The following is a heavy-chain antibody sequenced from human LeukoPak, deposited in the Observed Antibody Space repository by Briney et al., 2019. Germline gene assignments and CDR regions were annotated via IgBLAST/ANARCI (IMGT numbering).Heavy chain of an antibody. D-gene: IGHD2-2*01. CDR2: ISAYNGNT. CDR1: GYTFTSYG. V-gene: IGHV1-18*01. Sequence: ASVKVSCTASGYTFTSYGISWVRQAPGQGLEWMGWISAYNGNTNYAQKLQGRVTMTTDTSTSTAYMELRSLRSDDTAVYYCARVDYCSSTSCYAGYYNGMDVWGQGTTVTVSS. J-gene: IGHJ6*02. CDR3: ARVDYCSSTSCYAGYYNGMDV.